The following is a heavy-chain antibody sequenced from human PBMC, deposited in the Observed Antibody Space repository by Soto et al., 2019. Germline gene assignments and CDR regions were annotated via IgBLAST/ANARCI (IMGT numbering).Heavy chain of an antibody. CDR1: GGTIISGGCY. D-gene: IGHD5-18*01. CDR2: IYYSGGT. V-gene: IGHV4-30-4*01. J-gene: IGHJ5*02. CDR3: ARVDTAMFGLDP. Sequence: SETMCVTCTVAGGTIISGGCYWSWNRQPPGKGLEWIGYIYYSGGTYYNPSLKSRVTISVDTSKDQFSLKLSSVTAADTAVYYCARVDTAMFGLDPWGQGTLVTVS.